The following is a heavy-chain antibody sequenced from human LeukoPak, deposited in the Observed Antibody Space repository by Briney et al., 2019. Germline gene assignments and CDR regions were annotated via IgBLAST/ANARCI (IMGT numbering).Heavy chain of an antibody. CDR2: INHSGST. Sequence: PSETLSLTCAVYDGSFSGYYWSWIRQPPGKGPEWIGEINHSGSTNYNPSLKSRVTISVDTSKIQFSLKLSSVTAADTAVYYCARCIAAAALHAFDIWGQGTMVTVSS. V-gene: IGHV4-34*01. J-gene: IGHJ3*02. CDR1: DGSFSGYY. D-gene: IGHD6-13*01. CDR3: ARCIAAAALHAFDI.